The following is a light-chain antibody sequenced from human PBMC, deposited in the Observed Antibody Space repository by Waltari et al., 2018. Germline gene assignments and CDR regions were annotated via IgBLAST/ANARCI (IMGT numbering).Light chain of an antibody. CDR2: EGS. J-gene: IGLJ1*01. V-gene: IGLV2-23*03. CDR3: CSYAGSSTFPYV. CDR1: SSEVGSYKL. Sequence: QSALTQPASVSGSPGQSITIPCTGTSSEVGSYKLVSWHQQHPGKVPKLMIYEGSKRPSGVSNRFSGSKSGNTASLTISGLQAEDEADYYCCSYAGSSTFPYVFGTGTKVTVL.